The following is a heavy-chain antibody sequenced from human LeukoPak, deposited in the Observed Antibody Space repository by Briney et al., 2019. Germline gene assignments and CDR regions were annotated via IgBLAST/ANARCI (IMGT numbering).Heavy chain of an antibody. CDR2: IYHSGST. V-gene: IGHV4-30-2*01. CDR1: GGSISSGGYS. Sequence: SETLSLTCAVSGGSISSGGYSWSWIRQPPGKGLEWIVYIYHSGSTYYNPSLKSRVTISVHRSKNQCSLKLSSVTAADTAVYYCARVATDDSDDAFDIWGQGTMVTVSS. D-gene: IGHD3-22*01. CDR3: ARVATDDSDDAFDI. J-gene: IGHJ3*02.